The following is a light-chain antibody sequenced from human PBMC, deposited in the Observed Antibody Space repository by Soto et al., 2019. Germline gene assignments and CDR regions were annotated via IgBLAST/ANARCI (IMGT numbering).Light chain of an antibody. CDR1: SSNIGSNT. Sequence: QSVLTQPPSASGTPGQRVTISCSGSSSNIGSNTVNWYQQITGTAPKLLIYNDNQRPSGVPDRFSGSKSGTSGSLAINGLQSEDEGDYYCAAWDDSLNGHVVFGGGTKLTVL. CDR2: NDN. J-gene: IGLJ2*01. CDR3: AAWDDSLNGHVV. V-gene: IGLV1-44*01.